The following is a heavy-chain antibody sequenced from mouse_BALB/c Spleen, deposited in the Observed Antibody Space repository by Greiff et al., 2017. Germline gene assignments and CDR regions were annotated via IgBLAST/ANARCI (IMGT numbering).Heavy chain of an antibody. J-gene: IGHJ2*01. V-gene: IGHV6-3*01. CDR2: IRLKSDNYAT. CDR1: GFTFSSYW. D-gene: IGHD4-1*01. CDR3: TVLTSDY. Sequence: EVKLMESGGGLVQPGGSMKLSCVASGFTFSSYWMSWVRQSPEKGLEWVAEIRLKSDNYATHYAESVKGKFTISRDDSKSRLYLQMNSLRAEDTGIYYCTVLTSDYWGQGTTLTVSS.